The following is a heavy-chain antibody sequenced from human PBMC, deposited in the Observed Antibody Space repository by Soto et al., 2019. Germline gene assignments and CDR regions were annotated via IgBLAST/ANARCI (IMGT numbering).Heavy chain of an antibody. CDR2: ISYDGSNK. CDR1: GFTFSSYG. D-gene: IGHD5-18*01. CDR3: ASTQGYSYGYGQHSYYGRDV. Sequence: QVQLVESGGGVVQPGRSLRLSCAASGFTFSSYGMHWVRQAPGKGLEWVAVISYDGSNKYYADSVKGRFTTSRDNSKNTLYLQRDSLRAEDTAVYYWASTQGYSYGYGQHSYYGRDVWGQGTTVTVSS. J-gene: IGHJ6*02. V-gene: IGHV3-30*03.